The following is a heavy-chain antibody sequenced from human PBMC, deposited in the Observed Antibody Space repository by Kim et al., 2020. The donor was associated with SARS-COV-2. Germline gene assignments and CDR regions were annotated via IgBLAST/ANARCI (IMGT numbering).Heavy chain of an antibody. CDR3: AKDLKMGHGSGWCYYYYGMDV. J-gene: IGHJ6*02. D-gene: IGHD6-19*01. V-gene: IGHV3-30*18. Sequence: GGSLRLSCAASGITFSSYVMHWVRQAPGKGLEWVAVISYDGSNKNYADSVKGRFTISRDNSKNTLYLQMNSLRDEDTAVYYCAKDLKMGHGSGWCYYYYGMDVWGQGTTVTVSS. CDR2: ISYDGSNK. CDR1: GITFSSYV.